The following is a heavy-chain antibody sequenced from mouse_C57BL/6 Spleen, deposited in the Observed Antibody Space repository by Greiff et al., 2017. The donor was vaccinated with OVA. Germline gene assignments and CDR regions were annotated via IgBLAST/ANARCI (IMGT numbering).Heavy chain of an antibody. D-gene: IGHD2-12*01. CDR2: IWSGGST. V-gene: IGHV2-2*01. J-gene: IGHJ2*01. CDR3: ARATFTTSFDY. CDR1: GFSLPSYG. Sequence: QVQLKESGPGLVQPSQSLSITCTVSGFSLPSYGVHWVRQSPGQGLEWLGVIWSGGSTDYNAAFISRLSIRKDNSTSQVFFKMNSLQADDTAIYYCARATFTTSFDYWGQGTTLTVSS.